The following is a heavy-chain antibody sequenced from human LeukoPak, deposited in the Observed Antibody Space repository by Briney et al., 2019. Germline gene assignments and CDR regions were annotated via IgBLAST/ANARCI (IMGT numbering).Heavy chain of an antibody. J-gene: IGHJ3*02. CDR2: IIPILGIA. V-gene: IGHV1-69*04. Sequence: ASVKVSCKASGYTFISYYMHWVRQAPGQGLEWMGRIIPILGIANYAQKFQARVTLTADKSTSTAYMELSSLRSDDTAVYYCARASQDYYGSGSYYRGGDAFDIWGQGTMVTVSS. D-gene: IGHD3-10*01. CDR1: GYTFISYY. CDR3: ARASQDYYGSGSYYRGGDAFDI.